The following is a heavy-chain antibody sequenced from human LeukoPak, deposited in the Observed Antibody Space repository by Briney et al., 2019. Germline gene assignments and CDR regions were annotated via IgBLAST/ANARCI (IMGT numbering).Heavy chain of an antibody. D-gene: IGHD5-18*01. J-gene: IGHJ4*02. Sequence: GGSLRLSCAASGSTVNSNYMSWVRQAPGKGLERVSIIYKDGRTYYADSVKGRFTISRDNSRNMLYLQMNSLRAEDTAVYYRARDVNSYAHCGHWGQGTLVTVSS. V-gene: IGHV3-53*01. CDR3: ARDVNSYAHCGH. CDR2: IYKDGRT. CDR1: GSTVNSNY.